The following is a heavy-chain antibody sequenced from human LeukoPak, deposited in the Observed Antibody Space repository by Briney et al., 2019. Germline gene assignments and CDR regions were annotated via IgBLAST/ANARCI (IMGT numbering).Heavy chain of an antibody. CDR2: IIPILGIA. Sequence: GASVKVSCKASGGTFSSYAISWVRQAPGRGLEWMGRIIPILGIANYAQKFQGRVTITADKSTSTAYMELSSLRSEDTAVYYCARDNLGNFDYWGQGTLVTVSS. CDR1: GGTFSSYA. V-gene: IGHV1-69*04. D-gene: IGHD1-14*01. J-gene: IGHJ4*02. CDR3: ARDNLGNFDY.